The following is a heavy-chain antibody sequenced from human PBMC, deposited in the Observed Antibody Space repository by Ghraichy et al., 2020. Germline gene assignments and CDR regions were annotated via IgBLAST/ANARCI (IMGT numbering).Heavy chain of an antibody. D-gene: IGHD3-10*01. CDR1: GFTFSSYS. CDR3: ARDSDYGSGKGGMDV. V-gene: IGHV3-48*01. J-gene: IGHJ6*02. Sequence: GESLNISCAASGFTFSSYSMNWVRQAPGKGLEWVSYISSSSSTIYYADSVKGRFTISRDNAKNSLYLQMNSLRAEDTAVYYCARDSDYGSGKGGMDVWGQGTTVTVSS. CDR2: ISSSSSTI.